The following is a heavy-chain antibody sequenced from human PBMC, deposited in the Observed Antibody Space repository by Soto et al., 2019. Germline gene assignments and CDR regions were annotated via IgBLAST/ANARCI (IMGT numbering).Heavy chain of an antibody. Sequence: GVSLRLSCAASGFTFSSYAMHWVRQAPGTGLEWVAVISYDGSNKYYADSVKGRFTISRDNSKNTLYLQMNSLRAEDTAVYYCARDLKRRAARPDYCSGLDGCGHGTTVTVSS. V-gene: IGHV3-30-3*01. CDR3: ARDLKRRAARPDYCSGLDG. J-gene: IGHJ6*02. CDR2: ISYDGSNK. D-gene: IGHD6-6*01. CDR1: GFTFSSYA.